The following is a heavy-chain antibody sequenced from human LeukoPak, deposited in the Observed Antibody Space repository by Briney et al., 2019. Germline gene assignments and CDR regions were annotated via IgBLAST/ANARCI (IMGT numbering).Heavy chain of an antibody. V-gene: IGHV3-21*01. CDR3: ARGVTGYSSSWYWDVGFDY. Sequence: PGGSLRLSCAASGFTFSSYSMNWVRQAPGKGLEWVSSISSSSSYIYYADSVKGRFTISRDNAKNSLYLQMNSLRAEDTAVYYCARGVTGYSSSWYWDVGFDYWGRGTLVTVSS. J-gene: IGHJ4*02. D-gene: IGHD6-13*01. CDR2: ISSSSSYI. CDR1: GFTFSSYS.